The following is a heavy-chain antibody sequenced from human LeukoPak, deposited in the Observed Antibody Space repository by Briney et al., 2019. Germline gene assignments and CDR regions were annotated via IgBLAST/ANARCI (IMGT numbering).Heavy chain of an antibody. D-gene: IGHD3-10*01. Sequence: SETLSLTCAVYGGSFSGYYLSWIRQPPGKGLEWIGEINHSGSTNYNPSLKSRVTISVDTSKNQFSLKLSSVTAADTAVYYCARGPGITMVRGVSEIYYFDYWGQGTLVTVSS. J-gene: IGHJ4*02. CDR1: GGSFSGYY. CDR3: ARGPGITMVRGVSEIYYFDY. CDR2: INHSGST. V-gene: IGHV4-34*01.